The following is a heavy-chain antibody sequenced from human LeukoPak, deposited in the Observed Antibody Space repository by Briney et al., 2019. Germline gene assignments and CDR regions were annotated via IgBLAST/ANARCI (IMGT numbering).Heavy chain of an antibody. CDR3: ASLHPVQLPLDY. CDR2: IKQDGSEK. D-gene: IGHD2-2*01. V-gene: IGHV3-7*01. J-gene: IGHJ4*02. CDR1: GFTVSSYW. Sequence: GGSLRLSCAASGFTVSSYWMSWVRQAPGKGLEWVANIKQDGSEKYYVDSVKGRFTISRDNAKNSRYLQMNSLRAEDPAVYYCASLHPVQLPLDYWGQGTLVTVSS.